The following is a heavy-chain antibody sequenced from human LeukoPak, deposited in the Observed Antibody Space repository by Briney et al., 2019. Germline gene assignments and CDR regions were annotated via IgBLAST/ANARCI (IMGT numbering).Heavy chain of an antibody. V-gene: IGHV3-74*01. CDR3: SRDCNGRNDF. D-gene: IGHD1-14*01. Sequence: GGSLRLSCAASGFTFRSYWMHWVRQGPGKGLVWVSRINPDGSRTDYAESVKGRFTISRDNAKNTLSLEMNSLGDEDTAVYYCSRDCNGRNDFWGQGTLVTVSS. CDR2: INPDGSRT. CDR1: GFTFRSYW. J-gene: IGHJ4*02.